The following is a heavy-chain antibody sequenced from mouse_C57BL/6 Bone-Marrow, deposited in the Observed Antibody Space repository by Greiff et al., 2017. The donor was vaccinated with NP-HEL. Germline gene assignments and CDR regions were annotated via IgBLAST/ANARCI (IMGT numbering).Heavy chain of an antibody. V-gene: IGHV14-4*01. Sequence: VQLQQSGAELVRPGASVKLSCTASGFNIKDDYMHWVKQRPEQGLEWIRWIDPENGDTEYASKFQGKATITADTSSNTAYLQLSSLTSEDTAVYYCTNGGWLLQGAYWGQGTLVTVSA. CDR1: GFNIKDDY. D-gene: IGHD2-3*01. CDR2: IDPENGDT. J-gene: IGHJ3*01. CDR3: TNGGWLLQGAY.